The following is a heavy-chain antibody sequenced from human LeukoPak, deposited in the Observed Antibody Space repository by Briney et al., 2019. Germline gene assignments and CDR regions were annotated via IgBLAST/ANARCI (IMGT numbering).Heavy chain of an antibody. V-gene: IGHV3-64D*06. CDR1: GFTFSSYA. CDR2: ISSNGGST. J-gene: IGHJ4*02. CDR3: VTSDVLPWFGELLNFDY. D-gene: IGHD3-10*01. Sequence: GGSLRLSCSASGFTFSSYAMHGVRQAPGKGLEYVSAISSNGGSTYYADSVKGRFTISRDNSKNTLYLQMSSLRAEDTAVYYCVTSDVLPWFGELLNFDYWGQGTLVTVSS.